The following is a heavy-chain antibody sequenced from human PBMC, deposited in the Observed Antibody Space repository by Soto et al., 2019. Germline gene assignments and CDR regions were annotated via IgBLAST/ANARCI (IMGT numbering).Heavy chain of an antibody. CDR3: AKLTGGSSWHPLDS. J-gene: IGHJ4*02. CDR1: GFSFDSFS. CDR2: ISCGSGSI. V-gene: IGHV3-48*04. Sequence: EVQLVESGGGLVQPGGSLRLSCAASGFSFDSFSMDWVRQAPGKGLEWVSYISCGSGSIYYADSVKGRFTISRDNAKNSLSLQMNSLRAEDTAVYYCAKLTGGSSWHPLDSWGQGTLVTVSS. D-gene: IGHD6-13*01.